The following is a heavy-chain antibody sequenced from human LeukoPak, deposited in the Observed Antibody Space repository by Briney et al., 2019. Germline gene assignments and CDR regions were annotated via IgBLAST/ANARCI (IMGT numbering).Heavy chain of an antibody. V-gene: IGHV3-23*01. Sequence: GGSLRLPCAASGFTFSSHAMSWVRQAPGKGLEWVSAITSGSGSNVYYTDSLKGRFTISRDNSKNTLYLQMNSLRAEDTAVYYCAKESHCSSTSCYTHFDYWGQGTLVTVSS. CDR2: ITSGSGSNV. J-gene: IGHJ4*02. D-gene: IGHD2-2*02. CDR3: AKESHCSSTSCYTHFDY. CDR1: GFTFSSHA.